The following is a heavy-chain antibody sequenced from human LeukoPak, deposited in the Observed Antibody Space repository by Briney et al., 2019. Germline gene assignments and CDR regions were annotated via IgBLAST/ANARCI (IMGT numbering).Heavy chain of an antibody. CDR2: ISAYNGNT. CDR3: AMYSSSTIRIGYYYMDV. Sequence: ASVKVSCKASGYTFTSYGISWVRQAPGQGLEWMGWISAYNGNTNYAQKLQGRVTMTTDTSTSTAYMELRSLRSEDTAVYYCAMYSSSTIRIGYYYMDVWGKGTTVTVSS. D-gene: IGHD6-6*01. V-gene: IGHV1-18*01. J-gene: IGHJ6*03. CDR1: GYTFTSYG.